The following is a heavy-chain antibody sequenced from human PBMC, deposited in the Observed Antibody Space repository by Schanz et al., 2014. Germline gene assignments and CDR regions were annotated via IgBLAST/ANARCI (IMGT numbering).Heavy chain of an antibody. CDR2: ISHSGRT. J-gene: IGHJ4*02. V-gene: IGHV4-34*01. D-gene: IGHD2-2*01. CDR3: ARHLAESAAAAFDS. CDR1: GGSFSGYF. Sequence: QVPLQQWGAGLLKPSETLSLTCAVYGGSFSGYFWSWTRQSPEKGLEWIGEISHSGRTTYNPSLKSRATISVDTSKNQFFLKLSSVAAADTAVYYCARHLAESAAAAFDSWGQGTLVAVSS.